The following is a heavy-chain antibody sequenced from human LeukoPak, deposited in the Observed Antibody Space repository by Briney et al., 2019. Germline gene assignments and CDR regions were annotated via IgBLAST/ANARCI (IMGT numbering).Heavy chain of an antibody. CDR3: AHISSSWRDY. Sequence: PGGSLRLSCSASGITFSSHAMSWVRQAPGKGLEWVSAISGSGGSTYYADSVKGRFTISRDNSKNTLYLQMNSLRAEDTAVYYCAHISSSWRDYWGQGTLVTVPS. D-gene: IGHD6-13*01. CDR1: GITFSSHA. CDR2: ISGSGGST. V-gene: IGHV3-23*01. J-gene: IGHJ4*02.